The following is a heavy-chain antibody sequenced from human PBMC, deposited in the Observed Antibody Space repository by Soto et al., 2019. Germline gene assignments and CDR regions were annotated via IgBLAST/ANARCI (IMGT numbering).Heavy chain of an antibody. J-gene: IGHJ4*02. D-gene: IGHD6-19*01. CDR2: ISYDGSNK. V-gene: IGHV3-30-3*01. CDR3: ARSIAVADLDY. Sequence: QVQLVESGGGVVQPGRSLRLSCAASGFTFSSYAMHWVRQAPGKGLEWVAVISYDGSNKYYADSVKGRFTISRDNSKNTLYLKMNSLRAEDTAVYYCARSIAVADLDYWGQGTLVTVSS. CDR1: GFTFSSYA.